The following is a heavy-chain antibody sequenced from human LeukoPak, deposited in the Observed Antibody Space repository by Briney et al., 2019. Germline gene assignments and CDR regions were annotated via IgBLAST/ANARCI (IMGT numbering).Heavy chain of an antibody. V-gene: IGHV4-39*01. J-gene: IGHJ4*02. CDR3: ARLFASTAMPKN. CDR1: GGSISSSSYY. Sequence: SETLSLTCTVSGGSISSSSYYWGWIRQPPGKGLEWIGSIYYSGSTYYNPSLKSRVTISVDTSKNQFSLKLSSVTAADTAAYYCARLFASTAMPKNWGQGTLVTVSS. CDR2: IYYSGST. D-gene: IGHD5-18*01.